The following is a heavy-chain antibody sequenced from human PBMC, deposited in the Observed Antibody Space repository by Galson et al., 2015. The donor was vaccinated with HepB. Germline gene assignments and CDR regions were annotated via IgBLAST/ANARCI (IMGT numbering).Heavy chain of an antibody. D-gene: IGHD5-12*01. V-gene: IGHV3-53*03. CDR1: GFIVTSKY. Sequence: SLRLSCAASGFIVTSKYINWVRQAPGKGLEWVSVIYSGGSTYYADSVKGRFTISGDNARYSLCLQMNSLRVEDTAVYYCARGSQPPRVALDVVDIWGQGTVVTVSS. CDR2: IYSGGST. J-gene: IGHJ3*02. CDR3: ARGSQPPRVALDVVDI.